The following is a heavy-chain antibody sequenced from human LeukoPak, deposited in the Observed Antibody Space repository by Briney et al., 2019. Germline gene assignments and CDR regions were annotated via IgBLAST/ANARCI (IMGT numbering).Heavy chain of an antibody. V-gene: IGHV1-2*02. CDR1: GYTFTGYY. J-gene: IGHJ6*03. Sequence: ASVKVSCKASGYTFTGYYMHWVRQAPGQGLEWMGWINPNSGGTNYAQKFQGRVTITRNTSISTAYMELSSLRSEDTAVYYCARGIYDFWSGQPYYYYYMDVWGKGTTVTVSS. CDR2: INPNSGGT. D-gene: IGHD3-3*01. CDR3: ARGIYDFWSGQPYYYYYMDV.